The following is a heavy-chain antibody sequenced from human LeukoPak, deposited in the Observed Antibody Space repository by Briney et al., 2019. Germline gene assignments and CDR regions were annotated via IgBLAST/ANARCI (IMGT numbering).Heavy chain of an antibody. CDR1: GGSISSYY. CDR3: ARLYSSSPNWFDP. D-gene: IGHD6-13*01. Sequence: SETLSLTCNVSGGSISSYYWSWIRQPPGEGLEWIGYIYYSGSTSYNPSLKSRVTISVDTSKNQFSLRLSSVTGADTAVYYCARLYSSSPNWFDPWGQGTQVTVSS. V-gene: IGHV4-59*01. J-gene: IGHJ5*02. CDR2: IYYSGST.